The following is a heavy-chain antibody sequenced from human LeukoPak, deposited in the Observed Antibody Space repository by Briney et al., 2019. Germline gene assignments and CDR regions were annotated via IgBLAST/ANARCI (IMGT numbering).Heavy chain of an antibody. J-gene: IGHJ4*02. Sequence: PSQTLSLTCTVSGGSISSGGYYWSWIRQHPGKGLEWIGYIYYSGSTYYNPSLKSRVTISVDTSKNQFSLKLSSVTAADTAVYYCALYCSSTICRRGAFDYWGQGTLVTVSS. CDR3: ALYCSSTICRRGAFDY. CDR2: IYYSGST. D-gene: IGHD2-2*01. CDR1: GGSISSGGYY. V-gene: IGHV4-31*03.